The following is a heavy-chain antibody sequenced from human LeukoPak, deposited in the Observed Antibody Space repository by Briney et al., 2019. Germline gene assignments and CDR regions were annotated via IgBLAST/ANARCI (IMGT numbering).Heavy chain of an antibody. CDR2: INQDGSKS. Sequence: GGSLRLSCAASGFSVSSNYMSWVRQAPGKGLQWVAHINQDGSKSNYVDSVKGRFTISRDNAKNSLYLQMNSLRAEDTAIYYCAKASAFYFDTSGYPIPHYYDFWGQGTLVTVSA. V-gene: IGHV3-7*03. CDR3: AKASAFYFDTSGYPIPHYYDF. D-gene: IGHD3-22*01. J-gene: IGHJ4*02. CDR1: GFSVSSNY.